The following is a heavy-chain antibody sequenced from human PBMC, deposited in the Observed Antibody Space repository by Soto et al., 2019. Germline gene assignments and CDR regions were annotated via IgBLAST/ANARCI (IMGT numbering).Heavy chain of an antibody. J-gene: IGHJ5*02. CDR3: ARTTYCSGGSCYSKKFDP. CDR2: ISAYNGNT. V-gene: IGHV1-18*04. D-gene: IGHD2-15*01. CDR1: GYTFTSYG. Sequence: ASVKVSCKASGYTFTSYGISWVRQAHGQGLEWMGWISAYNGNTNYAQKLQGRVTMTTDTSTSTAYMELRSLRSDDTAVYYCARTTYCSGGSCYSKKFDPWGQGTLVTVSS.